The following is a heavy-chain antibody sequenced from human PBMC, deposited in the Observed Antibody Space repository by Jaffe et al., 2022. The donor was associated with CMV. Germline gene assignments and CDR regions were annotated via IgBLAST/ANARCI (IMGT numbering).Heavy chain of an antibody. CDR3: ARHYGGHNYGSSYYFDP. D-gene: IGHD3-10*01. V-gene: IGHV4-39*01. CDR1: GDSITSSGFY. CDR2: IYYSGST. Sequence: QLQLQESGPGLVKPTETLSLTCSVSGDSITSSGFYWGWIRQPPGKGLEWIGSIYYSGSTYYNPSLKSRVAMSVDTSKNHLSLKLSSVSAVDTAVYFCARHYGGHNYGSSYYFDPWGQGTLVTVSS. J-gene: IGHJ5*02.